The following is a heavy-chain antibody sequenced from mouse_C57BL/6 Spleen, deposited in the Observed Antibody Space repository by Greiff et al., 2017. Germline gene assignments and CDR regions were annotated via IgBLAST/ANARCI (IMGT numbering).Heavy chain of an antibody. D-gene: IGHD2-3*01. Sequence: GGGLVQPKGSLKLSCAASGFSFNTYAMNWVRQAPGKGLEWVARIRSKSNNYATYYADSVKDRFTISRDDSESMLYLQMNNMKTEDTAMYYCVRQDGYYVFDYWGQGTTLTVSS. CDR2: IRSKSNNYAT. V-gene: IGHV10-1*01. CDR1: GFSFNTYA. J-gene: IGHJ2*01. CDR3: VRQDGYYVFDY.